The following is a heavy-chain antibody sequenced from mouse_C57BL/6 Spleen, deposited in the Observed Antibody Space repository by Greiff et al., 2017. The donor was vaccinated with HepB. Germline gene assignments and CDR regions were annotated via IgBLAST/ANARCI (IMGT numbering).Heavy chain of an antibody. Sequence: QVQLQQPGTELVKPGASVKLSCKASGYTFPSYWLHWVKQRPGQGLGWIGNINPSNGGTNYNEKFKSKATLTGDKSSSTADLQRSSLTSEDSAVYYCARESAQATGNYWGQGTTLTVSS. J-gene: IGHJ2*01. CDR3: ARESAQATGNY. CDR1: GYTFPSYW. V-gene: IGHV1-53*01. CDR2: INPSNGGT. D-gene: IGHD3-2*02.